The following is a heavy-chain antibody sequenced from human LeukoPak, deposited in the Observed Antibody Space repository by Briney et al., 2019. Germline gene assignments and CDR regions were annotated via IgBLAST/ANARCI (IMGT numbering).Heavy chain of an antibody. D-gene: IGHD3-22*01. CDR3: AKGGTYYYDSSGYYYEPTINT. V-gene: IGHV3-23*01. CDR1: GFTFSSYA. Sequence: PGGSLRLSCAASGFTFSSYAMSWVRQAPGKGLEWVSAINTGGGSTYYADSVKGRFTISRDNSKNTLYLQMNSLRAEDTAVYYCAKGGTYYYDSSGYYYEPTINTWGQGTLVTVSS. CDR2: INTGGGST. J-gene: IGHJ5*02.